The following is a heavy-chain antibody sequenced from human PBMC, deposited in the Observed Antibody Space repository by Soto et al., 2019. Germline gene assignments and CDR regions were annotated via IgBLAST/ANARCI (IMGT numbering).Heavy chain of an antibody. J-gene: IGHJ4*02. D-gene: IGHD3-16*01. V-gene: IGHV3-30*18. Sequence: PGGSLRLACAAFGFTFSSYGMHWVRQAPGKGLEWVSVISYDGSDKYYADSVKGRFTISRDNSKNTLYLQMNSLRAEDTAVYYCAKDLSGNSLTFGYWGQRILVTVSS. CDR1: GFTFSSYG. CDR3: AKDLSGNSLTFGY. CDR2: ISYDGSDK.